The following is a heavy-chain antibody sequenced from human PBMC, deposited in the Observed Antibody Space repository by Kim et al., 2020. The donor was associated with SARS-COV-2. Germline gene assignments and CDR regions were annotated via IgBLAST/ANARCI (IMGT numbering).Heavy chain of an antibody. J-gene: IGHJ6*01. CDR3: ARHGRWCVSGRSYYYY. Sequence: SETLSLTCTVSGGSISDYYWSWIRQPPGKGLEWIGYIYCSGSTIYNPSLRSRVTISVDTTTNQSSLKLSPVTAADTPVQSCARHGRWCVSGRSYYYY. CDR1: GGSISDYY. CDR2: IYCSGST. D-gene: IGHD3-16*01. V-gene: IGHV4-59*08.